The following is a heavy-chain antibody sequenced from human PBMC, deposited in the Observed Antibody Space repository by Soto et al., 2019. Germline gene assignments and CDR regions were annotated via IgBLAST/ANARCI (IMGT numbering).Heavy chain of an antibody. CDR2: INHSGST. J-gene: IGHJ6*02. CDR1: GGSFSGYY. V-gene: IGHV4-34*01. D-gene: IGHD5-18*01. CDR3: ARGGTWIQLCPNYYYYGMDV. Sequence: SETLSLTCAVYGGSFSGYYWSWIRQPPGKGLEWIGEINHSGSTNYNPSLKSRVTILVDTSKNQFSLKLSSVTAADTAVYYCARGGTWIQLCPNYYYYGMDVWGQGTTVTVSS.